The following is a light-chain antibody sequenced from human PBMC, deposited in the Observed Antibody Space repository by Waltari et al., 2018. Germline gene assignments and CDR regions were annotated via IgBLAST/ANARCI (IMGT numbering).Light chain of an antibody. CDR3: AAWDDSLNAWI. V-gene: IGLV1-44*01. J-gene: IGLJ3*02. CDR2: RSD. CDR1: SSNIGRNS. Sequence: QSLLTQPPSISGAPGQRVTISCSGGSSNIGRNSVNWYEQVPGTAPKLLIFRSDQRPSGVSDRFSGSKSGTSASLTITGLLSADEADYICAAWDDSLNAWIFGGG.